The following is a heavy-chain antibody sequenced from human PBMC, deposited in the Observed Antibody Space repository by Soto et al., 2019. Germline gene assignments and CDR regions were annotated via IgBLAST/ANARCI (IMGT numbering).Heavy chain of an antibody. V-gene: IGHV3-23*01. J-gene: IGHJ2*01. CDR2: ISGSGGST. Sequence: EVQLLESGGGLVQPGGSLRLSCAASGFTFSSYAMSWVRQAPGKGLEWVSAISGSGGSTYYADSVKGRFTISRDNSKNMLYLLINSVRAEDTADYYCAKRTVGWYFDFWGRGTLVTVSS. CDR3: AKRTVGWYFDF. D-gene: IGHD4-17*01. CDR1: GFTFSSYA.